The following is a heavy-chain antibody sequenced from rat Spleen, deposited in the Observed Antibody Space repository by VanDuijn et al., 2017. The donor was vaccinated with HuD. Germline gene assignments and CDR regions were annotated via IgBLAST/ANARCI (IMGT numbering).Heavy chain of an antibody. J-gene: IGHJ2*01. CDR2: IRTRGST. Sequence: VQLKEPGPGLVQPSQTLSLTCTVSRFPLTSYHVHWVRQPPGKRLEWMGVIRTRGSTDYTSALKTLLSISRDTSKSQVFLKMNILQTEDIDTYYWARGSYNSGSGFDYWGQGVMVTVSS. V-gene: IGHV2-30*01. CDR1: RFPLTSYH. D-gene: IGHD4-3*01. CDR3: ARGSYNSGSGFDY.